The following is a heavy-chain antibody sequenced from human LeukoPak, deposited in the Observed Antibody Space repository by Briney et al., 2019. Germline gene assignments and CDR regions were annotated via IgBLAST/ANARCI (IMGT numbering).Heavy chain of an antibody. Sequence: GPLRLSCAASGFTFSSYAMSWVRQPPGKGLEWIGSIYDSGSTYYNPSLKSRVTISVDTSKNQFSLKLNSVTAADTAVYYCARHYGPWGQGTLVTVSS. CDR1: GFTFSSYA. J-gene: IGHJ5*02. D-gene: IGHD3-10*01. CDR2: IYDSGST. V-gene: IGHV4-39*01. CDR3: ARHYGP.